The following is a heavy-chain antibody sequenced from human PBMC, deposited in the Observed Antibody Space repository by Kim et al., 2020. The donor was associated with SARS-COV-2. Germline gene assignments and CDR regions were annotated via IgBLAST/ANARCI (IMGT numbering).Heavy chain of an antibody. CDR2: ITNNVGNT. V-gene: IGHV3-64D*09. CDR3: AKGERGALDI. J-gene: IGHJ3*02. CDR1: GFTFSNYG. Sequence: GGSLRLSCSASGFTFSNYGMHWVRQAPGKGLEYVSLITNNVGNTYYADSVKGRFTISRDNSKNMLYLQMTSLRVEDTAVYYCAKGERGALDIWGQGTMVT.